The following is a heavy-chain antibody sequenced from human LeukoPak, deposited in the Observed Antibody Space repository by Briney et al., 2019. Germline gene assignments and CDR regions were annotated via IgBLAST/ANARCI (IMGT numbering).Heavy chain of an antibody. V-gene: IGHV1-2*06. CDR3: ARGYCSGGTCYLVENWFDP. CDR2: IIPNSGDT. Sequence: ASVKGSCKASGYTFTVYYMYWVRQAPGQGLEWMGRIIPNSGDTDYAQNFQGRVTMTRDTSISTAYMELTNLRSDDTAVYYCARGYCSGGTCYLVENWFDPWGQGTLVTVSS. CDR1: GYTFTVYY. J-gene: IGHJ5*02. D-gene: IGHD2-15*01.